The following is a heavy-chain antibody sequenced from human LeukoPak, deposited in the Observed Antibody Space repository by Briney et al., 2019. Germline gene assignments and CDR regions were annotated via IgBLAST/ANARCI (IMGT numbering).Heavy chain of an antibody. Sequence: GGSLRLSCVPSGFSFKNYGMHWVRQAPGKGLEWVAATSYDGNNKNYADSVKGRFTISRDNSKNTLYLQMNSLRAEDTAVYYCARPVGATSYWGQGTLVTVSS. J-gene: IGHJ4*02. V-gene: IGHV3-30*03. D-gene: IGHD1-26*01. CDR1: GFSFKNYG. CDR2: TSYDGNNK. CDR3: ARPVGATSY.